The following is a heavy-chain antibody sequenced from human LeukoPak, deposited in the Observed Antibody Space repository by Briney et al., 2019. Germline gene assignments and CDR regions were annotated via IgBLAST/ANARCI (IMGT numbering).Heavy chain of an antibody. CDR1: GYTFTSYG. Sequence: ASVKVSCKASGYTFTSYGISWVRQAPGQGLEGMGWISAYNGNTNYAQKLQGRVTMTTDTSTSTAYMELRSLRSDDTAVYYCARCRTDYDFWSGYLTFDYWGQGTLVTVSS. CDR3: ARCRTDYDFWSGYLTFDY. J-gene: IGHJ4*02. V-gene: IGHV1-18*01. D-gene: IGHD3-3*01. CDR2: ISAYNGNT.